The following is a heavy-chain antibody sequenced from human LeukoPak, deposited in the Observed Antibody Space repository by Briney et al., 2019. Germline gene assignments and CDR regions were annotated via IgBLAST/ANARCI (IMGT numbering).Heavy chain of an antibody. V-gene: IGHV1-18*04. Sequence: ASVKVSCKASGYTFTSYYMHWVRQAPGQGLEWMGWINSHNLKTIYAKKFPGRVTLTTDTSTNTAYMEMTTLTSDDTAVYYCARDLAWGSGDLGTYYYNWLDAWGQGTLVSVSS. D-gene: IGHD3-10*01. CDR2: INSHNLKT. CDR1: GYTFTSYY. J-gene: IGHJ5*02. CDR3: ARDLAWGSGDLGTYYYNWLDA.